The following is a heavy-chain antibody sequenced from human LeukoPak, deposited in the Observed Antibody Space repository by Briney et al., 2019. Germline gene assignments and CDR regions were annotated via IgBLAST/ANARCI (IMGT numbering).Heavy chain of an antibody. J-gene: IGHJ5*02. CDR3: ARRVDYGDSRWFDP. CDR2: IYYSGST. Sequence: GYIYYSGSTNYNPSLKSRVTISVDTSKNQFSLKLSSVTAADTAVYYCARRVDYGDSRWFDPWGQGTLVTVSS. D-gene: IGHD4-17*01. V-gene: IGHV4-59*08.